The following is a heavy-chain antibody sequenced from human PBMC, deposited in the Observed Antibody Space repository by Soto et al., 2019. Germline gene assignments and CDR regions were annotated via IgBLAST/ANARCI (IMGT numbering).Heavy chain of an antibody. D-gene: IGHD3-3*01. V-gene: IGHV1-18*01. Sequence: ASVKVSCKASGYTFTSYGISWVRQAPGQGLEWMGWISAYNGNTNYAQKLQGRVTMTTDTSTSTAYMELRSLRSDDTAVYYCARELRFLEWLLLSPYYYGMDVWGQGTTVTVSS. CDR1: GYTFTSYG. CDR3: ARELRFLEWLLLSPYYYGMDV. J-gene: IGHJ6*02. CDR2: ISAYNGNT.